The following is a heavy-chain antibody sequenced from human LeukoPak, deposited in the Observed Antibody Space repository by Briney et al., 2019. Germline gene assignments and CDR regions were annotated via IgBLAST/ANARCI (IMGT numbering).Heavy chain of an antibody. CDR3: ARGYSSSWTTNYYYYGMDV. CDR2: VSAYNGNT. V-gene: IGHV1-18*01. Sequence: ASVKVSCKASGYTSTNTGICWVRQAPGQGLEWMGWVSAYNGNTDYAQKFQGRVTMTTDTSTSTAYMELRSLRSDDTAVYYCARGYSSSWTTNYYYYGMDVWGQGTTVTVSS. J-gene: IGHJ6*02. D-gene: IGHD6-13*01. CDR1: GYTSTNTG.